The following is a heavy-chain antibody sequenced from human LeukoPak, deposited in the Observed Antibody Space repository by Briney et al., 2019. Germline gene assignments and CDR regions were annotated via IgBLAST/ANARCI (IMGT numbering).Heavy chain of an antibody. CDR3: AKGFGVVISNWFDP. V-gene: IGHV4-39*07. CDR2: IYYSGST. D-gene: IGHD3-3*01. Sequence: SETLSLTCTVSGGSISSYYWGWIRQPPGRGLEWIGSIYYSGSTYYNPSLKSRVTISVDTSKNQFSLKLSSVTAADTAVYYCAKGFGVVISNWFDPWGQGTLVTVSS. J-gene: IGHJ5*02. CDR1: GGSISSYY.